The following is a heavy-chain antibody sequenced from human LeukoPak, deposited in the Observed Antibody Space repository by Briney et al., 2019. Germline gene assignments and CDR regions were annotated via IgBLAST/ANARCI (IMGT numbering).Heavy chain of an antibody. CDR3: ARGGGHLDC. J-gene: IGHJ4*02. D-gene: IGHD4-23*01. V-gene: IGHV3-7*03. CDR1: GFSFSSYW. Sequence: GRSLRLSCAASGFSFSSYWMSWVRQAPGKGLEWVANIKQDGSDKYYLTSVRGRFTISRDNAKNSLFLQMNSLRVEDTAVYYCARGGGHLDCWGQGNLVTVSS. CDR2: IKQDGSDK.